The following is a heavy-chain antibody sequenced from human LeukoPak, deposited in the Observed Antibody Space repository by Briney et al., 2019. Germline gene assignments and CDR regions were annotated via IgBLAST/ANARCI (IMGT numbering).Heavy chain of an antibody. CDR2: IYTSGST. V-gene: IGHV4-61*02. CDR3: ARGPTVYWFDP. J-gene: IGHJ5*02. D-gene: IGHD4-17*01. CDR1: VGSISSGSYY. Sequence: SETLSLTCTVSVGSISSGSYYWSWIRQPAGKGLEWIGRIYTSGSTNYNPSLKSRVTISVDTSKNQFSLKLSSVTAADTAVYYCARGPTVYWFDPWGQGTLVTVSS.